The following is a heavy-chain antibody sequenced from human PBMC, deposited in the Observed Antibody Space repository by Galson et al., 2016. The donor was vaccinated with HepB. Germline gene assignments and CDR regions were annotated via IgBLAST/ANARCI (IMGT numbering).Heavy chain of an antibody. D-gene: IGHD2-15*01. Sequence: SLRLSCAASGFTFSNFAMHWVRQAPGKGLEWVAVIWYDGTSKYYVDSVKGRFTISRDNAKNTLYLQMNSLRAEDTAVYYCARSGYCSGGSCYVPFDIWGQGTMATVSS. V-gene: IGHV3-33*01. J-gene: IGHJ3*02. CDR2: IWYDGTSK. CDR3: ARSGYCSGGSCYVPFDI. CDR1: GFTFSNFA.